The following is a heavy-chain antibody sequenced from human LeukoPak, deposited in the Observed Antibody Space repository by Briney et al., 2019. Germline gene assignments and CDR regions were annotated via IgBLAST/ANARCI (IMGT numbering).Heavy chain of an antibody. CDR1: GLTFSNFK. D-gene: IGHD2/OR15-2a*01. CDR2: ISDSGRTT. CDR3: ARDFKQNFDY. J-gene: IGHJ4*02. V-gene: IGHV3-48*03. Sequence: GGSLRLSCVVSGLTFSNFKMNWVRQAPGKGLEWVSYISDSGRTTFYADSVKGRFTISRDNAKNSLYLQMSSLRVEDTAVYYCARDFKQNFDYWGQGTLVTLSS.